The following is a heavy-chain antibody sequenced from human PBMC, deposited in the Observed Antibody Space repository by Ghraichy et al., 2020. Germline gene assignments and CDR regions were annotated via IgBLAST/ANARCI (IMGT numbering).Heavy chain of an antibody. Sequence: GESLNISCAASGFTFRNYWMDWVRQAPGKGLEWVSHINGDGSSTSYADSVKGRFTISRDNAKNTLSVQMNSLRVEDTAVYYCVRDLQIPYHADYLGWFDSWGQGILFTVSS. CDR3: VRDLQIPYHADYLGWFDS. V-gene: IGHV3-74*01. D-gene: IGHD4-17*01. J-gene: IGHJ5*01. CDR1: GFTFRNYW. CDR2: INGDGSST.